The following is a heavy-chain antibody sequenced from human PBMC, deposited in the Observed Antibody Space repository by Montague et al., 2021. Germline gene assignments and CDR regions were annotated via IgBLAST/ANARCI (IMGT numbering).Heavy chain of an antibody. Sequence: SETLSLTCSVSDGSITNNTYWWGWIRQPPGKGLEWIGSVFYSGSTYYNPSLRSRVAISVDMSKNQFSLRLTSVTAADTSVYYCARQVGGGYWYFDLWGRGTLVTVSA. CDR1: DGSITNNTYW. CDR2: VFYSGST. D-gene: IGHD3-16*01. J-gene: IGHJ2*01. V-gene: IGHV4-39*01. CDR3: ARQVGGGYWYFDL.